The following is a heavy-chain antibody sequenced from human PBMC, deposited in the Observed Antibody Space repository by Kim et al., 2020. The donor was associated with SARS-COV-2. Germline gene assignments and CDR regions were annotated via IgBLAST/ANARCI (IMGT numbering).Heavy chain of an antibody. Sequence: GGSLRLSCTASGFTFGDYAMSWVRQAPGKGLEWVGFIRSKAYGGTTEYAASVKGRFTISRDDSKSIAYLQMNSLKTEDTAVYYCTRDSRELLKWRYYFDYWGQGTLVTVSS. CDR2: IRSKAYGGTT. CDR3: TRDSRELLKWRYYFDY. D-gene: IGHD1-26*01. CDR1: GFTFGDYA. J-gene: IGHJ4*02. V-gene: IGHV3-49*04.